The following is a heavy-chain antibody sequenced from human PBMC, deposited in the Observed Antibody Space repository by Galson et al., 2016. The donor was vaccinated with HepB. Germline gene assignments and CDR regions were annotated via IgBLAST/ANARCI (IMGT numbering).Heavy chain of an antibody. CDR1: GFTFSSYA. CDR3: ARGEKGYSEGAS. CDR2: ISYDGSNK. D-gene: IGHD3-22*01. J-gene: IGHJ5*02. V-gene: IGHV3-30*04. Sequence: SLRLSCAASGFTFSSYAMHWVRQAPGKGLKWVAIISYDGSNKYYADAVKGRFTISRDNSKNSLYLQMDSLRVEDTGFYYCARGEKGYSEGASWGQGSLVTVSS.